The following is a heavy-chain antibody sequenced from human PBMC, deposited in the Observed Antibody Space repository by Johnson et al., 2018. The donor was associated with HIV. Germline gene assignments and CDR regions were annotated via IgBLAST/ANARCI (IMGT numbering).Heavy chain of an antibody. CDR2: IYSGDTT. Sequence: VQLVESGGGLVQPGGSLRLSCAASGFTVRSNYMSWVRQAPGKGLEWVSLIYSGDTTYYADSVTGRFTISRDNSKNTLYLQMKSLRAEDTAVYYCARMTTTGSHHDAFHIWGQGTMVTVSS. D-gene: IGHD4-17*01. CDR1: GFTVRSNY. J-gene: IGHJ3*02. CDR3: ARMTTTGSHHDAFHI. V-gene: IGHV3-66*01.